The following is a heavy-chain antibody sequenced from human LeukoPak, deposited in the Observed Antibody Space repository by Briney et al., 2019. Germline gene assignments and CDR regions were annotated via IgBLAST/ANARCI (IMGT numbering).Heavy chain of an antibody. J-gene: IGHJ3*02. Sequence: SVKVSCKASGGTFSSYAISWVRQAPGQGLEWMGGIIPIFGTANYAQKFQGRVTITTDESTSTAYMELSSLRSEDTAVYYCARERIVVVPAASPHDAFDIWGQGTMVTVSS. CDR1: GGTFSSYA. V-gene: IGHV1-69*05. D-gene: IGHD2-2*01. CDR2: IIPIFGTA. CDR3: ARERIVVVPAASPHDAFDI.